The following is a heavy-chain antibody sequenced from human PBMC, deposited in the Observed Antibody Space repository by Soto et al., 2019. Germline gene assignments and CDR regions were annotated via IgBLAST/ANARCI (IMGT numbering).Heavy chain of an antibody. J-gene: IGHJ4*02. V-gene: IGHV4-39*01. CDR2: IYYSGST. CDR1: GGSISSSSYY. CDR3: ARHERVAGSFYYFDY. Sequence: SETLSLTCTVSGGSISSSSYYWGWIRQPPGKGLEWIGSIYYSGSTYYNPSLKSRVTISVDTSKNQFSLKLSSVTAADTAVYYCARHERVAGSFYYFDYWGQGTLVTGLL. D-gene: IGHD6-19*01.